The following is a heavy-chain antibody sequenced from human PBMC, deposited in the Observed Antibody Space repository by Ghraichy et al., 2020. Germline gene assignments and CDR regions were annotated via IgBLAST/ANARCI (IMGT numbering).Heavy chain of an antibody. J-gene: IGHJ1*01. D-gene: IGHD3-22*01. Sequence: ESLNISCTIPGGPIGNYYWNWIRQSPGKGLEWIARIHYTGSTNYNPSLESRVGISLDTSRNHVSLQLTSVTAADTAVYYCARGGGYLNWGQGILVTVSS. CDR2: IHYTGST. CDR3: ARGGGYLN. CDR1: GGPIGNYY. V-gene: IGHV4-59*01.